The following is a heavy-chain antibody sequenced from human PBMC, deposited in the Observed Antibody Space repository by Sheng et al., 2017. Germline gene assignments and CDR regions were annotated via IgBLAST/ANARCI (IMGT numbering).Heavy chain of an antibody. J-gene: IGHJ3*02. D-gene: IGHD1-26*01. CDR2: IYYSGTT. V-gene: IGHV4-39*07. CDR3: ARYSGSDAFDI. CDR1: GGSISSTSYY. Sequence: QLQLHESGPGLVKPSETLSLTCSVSGGSISSTSYYWGCIRQPPGTGLEWIGNIYYSGTTFYNPSLKSRVTISVDTSRNQFSLNLSSVTAADTAVYYCARYSGSDAFDIWGQGTMVTVSS.